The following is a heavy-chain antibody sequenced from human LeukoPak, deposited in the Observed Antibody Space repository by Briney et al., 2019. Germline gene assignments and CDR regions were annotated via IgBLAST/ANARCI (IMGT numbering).Heavy chain of an antibody. CDR3: ARALMYYDILTGRDAFDI. V-gene: IGHV3-53*01. J-gene: IGHJ3*02. CDR2: IYSGGST. CDR1: GFTVSSNY. Sequence: GGSLRPSCAASGFTVSSNYMSWVRQAPGKGLEWVSVIYSGGSTYYADSVRGRFTISRDNSKNTLYLQMNSLRAEDTAVYYCARALMYYDILTGRDAFDIWGQGTMVTVSS. D-gene: IGHD3-9*01.